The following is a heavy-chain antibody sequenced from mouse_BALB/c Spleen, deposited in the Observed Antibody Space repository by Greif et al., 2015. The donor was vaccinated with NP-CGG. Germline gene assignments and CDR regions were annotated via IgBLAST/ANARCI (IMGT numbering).Heavy chain of an antibody. Sequence: QVQLQQSGAELMKPGASVKISCKATGYTFSSYWIEWVKQRPGHGLEWIGEILPGSGSTNYNEKFKGKATFTADTSSNTAYMQLSSLTSEDSAVYYCAREMGYYWFAYWGQGTLVTVSA. V-gene: IGHV1-9*01. CDR2: ILPGSGST. J-gene: IGHJ3*01. D-gene: IGHD2-3*01. CDR1: GYTFSSYW. CDR3: AREMGYYWFAY.